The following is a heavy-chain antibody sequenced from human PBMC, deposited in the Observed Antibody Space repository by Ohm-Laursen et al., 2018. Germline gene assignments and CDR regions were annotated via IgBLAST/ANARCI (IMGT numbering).Heavy chain of an antibody. CDR1: GFTFDDYA. CDR2: ISWNSGSI. J-gene: IGHJ4*02. D-gene: IGHD1-26*01. CDR3: AKMVGAWDFFDY. Sequence: SLRLSCAASGFTFDDYAMHWVRQAPGKGLEWVSGISWNSGSIGYADSVKDRFTISRDNAKNSLYLQMNSLRAEDTALYYCAKMVGAWDFFDYWGQGTLVTVSS. V-gene: IGHV3-9*01.